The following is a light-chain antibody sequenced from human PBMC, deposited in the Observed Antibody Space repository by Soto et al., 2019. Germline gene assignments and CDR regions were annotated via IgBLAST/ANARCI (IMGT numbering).Light chain of an antibody. CDR2: WAS. CDR3: QQYESNPPT. CDR1: QSVLYNSNNKNY. Sequence: DIVMTQSPDSLAVSLGERATINCKSSQSVLYNSNNKNYLAWYQQRPGQPPKLLIYWASTRESGVPDRFSGSGSGTDFTLTITSLQAEDVAVYDCQQYESNPPTFGQGTKLEIK. J-gene: IGKJ2*01. V-gene: IGKV4-1*01.